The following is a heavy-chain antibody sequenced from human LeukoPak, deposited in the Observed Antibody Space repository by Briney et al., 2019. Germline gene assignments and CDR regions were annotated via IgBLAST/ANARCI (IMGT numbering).Heavy chain of an antibody. CDR3: ARGLRGKIVVVPAAMDYYFDY. Sequence: ASVKVSCKASGYTFTSYDINWVRQATGQGLEWMGWMNPNSGNTGYAQKFQGRVTMTRNTSISTAYMELSSLRSEDTAVYYWARGLRGKIVVVPAAMDYYFDYWGQGTLVTVSS. V-gene: IGHV1-8*01. CDR2: MNPNSGNT. D-gene: IGHD2-2*01. CDR1: GYTFTSYD. J-gene: IGHJ4*02.